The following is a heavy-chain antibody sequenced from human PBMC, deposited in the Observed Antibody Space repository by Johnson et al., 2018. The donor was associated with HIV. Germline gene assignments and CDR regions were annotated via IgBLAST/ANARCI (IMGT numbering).Heavy chain of an antibody. CDR2: INWNGGST. Sequence: VQLVESGGGLVQPGRSLRLSCAASDFNIDDYGMSWVRQAPGKGLEWVSGINWNGGSTGYADSMKGRFTISRDNARNSLYLQMNSLRAEDTALYFCARGKGAAAGLDAFDIWGQGAMLTVSS. CDR3: ARGKGAAAGLDAFDI. J-gene: IGHJ3*02. D-gene: IGHD6-13*01. CDR1: DFNIDDYG. V-gene: IGHV3-20*04.